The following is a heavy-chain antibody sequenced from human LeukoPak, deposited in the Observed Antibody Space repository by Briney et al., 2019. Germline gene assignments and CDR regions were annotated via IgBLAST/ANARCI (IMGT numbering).Heavy chain of an antibody. D-gene: IGHD6-19*01. CDR1: GFTFSSYW. Sequence: PGGSLRLSCAASGFTFSSYWMSWVRQAPGKGLERVANIKQDGSEKYYVDSVKGRFTISRDNAKNSLYLQMNSLRAEGTAVYYCASPDLSSGWYIFNYWGQGTLVTVSS. V-gene: IGHV3-7*01. J-gene: IGHJ4*02. CDR3: ASPDLSSGWYIFNY. CDR2: IKQDGSEK.